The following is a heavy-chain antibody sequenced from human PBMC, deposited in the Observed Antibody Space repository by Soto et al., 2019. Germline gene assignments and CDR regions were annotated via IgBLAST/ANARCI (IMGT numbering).Heavy chain of an antibody. J-gene: IGHJ6*03. Sequence: QVQLVQSGAEVKKPGSSVKVSCKASGGTFSSYTISGVRQAPGQGLEWMGRIIPILGIANYAQKFQGRVTITADKSTSTAYMELRSLRSEDTAVSYCARARNAYCDYGRSLNDYYMDVWGKGTTVTVSS. D-gene: IGHD4-17*01. CDR3: ARARNAYCDYGRSLNDYYMDV. CDR2: IIPILGIA. V-gene: IGHV1-69*02. CDR1: GGTFSSYT.